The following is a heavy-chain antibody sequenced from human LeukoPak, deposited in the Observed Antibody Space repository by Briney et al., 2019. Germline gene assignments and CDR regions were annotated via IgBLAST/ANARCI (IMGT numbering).Heavy chain of an antibody. CDR2: IWYDGRKT. J-gene: IGHJ4*02. D-gene: IGHD4-17*01. Sequence: PGRSLRLSCAASGFTFSNYGMHWIRQAPGKGLEWVAVIWYDGRKTYYADSVRGRFTISRDNSKNTLFLQMNNLRAEDTATYFCAKDLGTTGMYFQYWGQGNLVTV. CDR3: AKDLGTTGMYFQY. V-gene: IGHV3-33*06. CDR1: GFTFSNYG.